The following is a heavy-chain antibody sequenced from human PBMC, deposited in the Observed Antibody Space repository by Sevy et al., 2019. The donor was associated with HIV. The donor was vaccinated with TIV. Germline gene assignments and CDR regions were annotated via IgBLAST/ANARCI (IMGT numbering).Heavy chain of an antibody. CDR1: GFTFSSYA. CDR3: AKTINSGGGAVPAANYYYYGMDV. D-gene: IGHD2-2*01. CDR2: INGKGRST. Sequence: GGSLRLSCGASGFTFSSYAMSWVRQAPGKGLEWVSSINGKGRSTHYADSVEGRFTISRDNSKNTLYLQMNSLRAEDTAVYYCAKTINSGGGAVPAANYYYYGMDVWGQGTTVTVSS. V-gene: IGHV3-23*01. J-gene: IGHJ6*02.